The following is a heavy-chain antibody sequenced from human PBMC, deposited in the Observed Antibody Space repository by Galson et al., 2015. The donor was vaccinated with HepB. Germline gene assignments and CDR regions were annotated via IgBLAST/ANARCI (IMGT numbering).Heavy chain of an antibody. CDR3: ARAPRITIFGVVRVDY. J-gene: IGHJ4*02. V-gene: IGHV1-3*01. D-gene: IGHD3-3*01. Sequence: SVKVSCKASGYTFTSYAMHWVRQAPGQRLEWMGWINAGNGNTKYSQKFQGRVTITRDTSASTAYMELSSLRSEDTAVYYCARAPRITIFGVVRVDYWGQGTLVTVSS. CDR1: GYTFTSYA. CDR2: INAGNGNT.